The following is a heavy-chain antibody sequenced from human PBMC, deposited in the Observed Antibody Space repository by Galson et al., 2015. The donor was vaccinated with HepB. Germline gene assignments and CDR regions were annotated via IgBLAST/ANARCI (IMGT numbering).Heavy chain of an antibody. CDR1: GYTFNNYA. V-gene: IGHV1-3*04. CDR3: GRSLGTSSYTA. J-gene: IGHJ5*02. CDR2: INTANGNS. Sequence: SCKASGYTFNNYAIHWVRQAPGQRLEWMGWINTANGNSKYSQQFQGRVTITRDTSASTAYMELSRLRSDVTAVYYRGRSLGTSSYTAWGQGTLVTVSS. D-gene: IGHD6-13*01.